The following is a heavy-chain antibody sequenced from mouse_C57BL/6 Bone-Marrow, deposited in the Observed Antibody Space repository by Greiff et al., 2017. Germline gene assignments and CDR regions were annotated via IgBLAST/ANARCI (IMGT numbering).Heavy chain of an antibody. D-gene: IGHD2-3*01. J-gene: IGHJ2*01. Sequence: EVKLMASGPGLVKPSQSLSLTCSVTGYSITSGYYWNWIRQFPGNKLEWMGYISYDGSNNYNPSLKNRISITRDTSKNQFFLKLNSVTTEDTATYYCARGRWAFDYWGQGTTLTVSS. CDR1: GYSITSGYY. V-gene: IGHV3-6*01. CDR3: ARGRWAFDY. CDR2: ISYDGSN.